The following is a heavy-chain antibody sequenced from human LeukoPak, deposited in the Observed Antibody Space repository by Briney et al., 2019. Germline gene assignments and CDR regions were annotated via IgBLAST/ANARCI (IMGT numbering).Heavy chain of an antibody. V-gene: IGHV1-46*01. D-gene: IGHD1-14*01. Sequence: ASVKVSCKASGYTFTSYYMHWVRQAPGQGLEWVGIINPSGGSTSYAQKFQGRVTMTRDTSTSTVYMELSSLRSEDTAVYYCTMVRSRGDGIDYWGQGTLVTVSS. CDR1: GYTFTSYY. CDR2: INPSGGST. J-gene: IGHJ4*02. CDR3: TMVRSRGDGIDY.